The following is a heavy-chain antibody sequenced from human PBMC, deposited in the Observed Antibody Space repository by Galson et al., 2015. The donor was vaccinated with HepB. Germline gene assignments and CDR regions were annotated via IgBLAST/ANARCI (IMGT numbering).Heavy chain of an antibody. CDR2: ISYDGSNK. CDR1: GFTSSSYA. J-gene: IGHJ6*02. CDR3: AKEGIAARLGGYYYYGMDV. V-gene: IGHV3-30*04. Sequence: SLRLSCAASGFTSSSYAMHWVRQAPGKGLEWVAVISYDGSNKYYADSVKGRFTISRDNSKNTLYLQMNSLRAENTAVYYCAKEGIAARLGGYYYYGMDVWGQGTTVTVSS. D-gene: IGHD6-6*01.